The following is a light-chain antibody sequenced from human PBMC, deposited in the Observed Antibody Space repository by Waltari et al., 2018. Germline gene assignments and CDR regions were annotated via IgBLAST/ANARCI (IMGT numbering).Light chain of an antibody. V-gene: IGKV1-39*01. Sequence: DIQMTQAPSSLSASVGDRVTITCRASQSISSYLNWYQQNPGKAPNLLIYAASRVQSGVPSRFSGSGSGTDFTLTINNLQPEDFAAYYGHQSYSTPRTFGPGTKVDIK. CDR1: QSISSY. CDR2: AAS. J-gene: IGKJ3*01. CDR3: HQSYSTPRT.